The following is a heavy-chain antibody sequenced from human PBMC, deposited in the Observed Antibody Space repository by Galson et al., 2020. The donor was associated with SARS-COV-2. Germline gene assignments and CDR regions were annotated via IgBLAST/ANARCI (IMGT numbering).Heavy chain of an antibody. D-gene: IGHD4-17*01. CDR2: LNWNGGKV. CDR1: GFTFDNFA. Sequence: GESLKISCLASGFTFDNFAMSWVRQVSGKGLEWVAGLNWNGGKVAYGDSLEGRFTISRDNVNNSLYLQMNNLRVDDTAFYYCARVLGGTAVTPKYYFDYWGQGILVTVSS. J-gene: IGHJ4*02. V-gene: IGHV3-20*04. CDR3: ARVLGGTAVTPKYYFDY.